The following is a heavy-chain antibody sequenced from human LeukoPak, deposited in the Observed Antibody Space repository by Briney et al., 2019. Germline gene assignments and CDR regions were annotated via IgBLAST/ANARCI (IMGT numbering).Heavy chain of an antibody. D-gene: IGHD2-2*01. CDR3: ARVATRGHCSSTSCYGNYGMDA. Sequence: SETLSLTCAVSGYSISSGYYWGWIRQPPGKGLEWIGSIYHSGSTYYNPSLKSRVTMSVDTSKNQLSLKLSSVTAADTAVYYCARVATRGHCSSTSCYGNYGMDAWGKGTTVTVSS. J-gene: IGHJ6*04. CDR1: GYSISSGYY. CDR2: IYHSGST. V-gene: IGHV4-38-2*01.